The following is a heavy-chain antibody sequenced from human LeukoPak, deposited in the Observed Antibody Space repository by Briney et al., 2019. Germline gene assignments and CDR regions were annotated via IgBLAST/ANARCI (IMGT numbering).Heavy chain of an antibody. Sequence: GGSLRLSCAASGFTFSTYSMNRVRQAPGKGLEWISHISTSSTTIYYADSVKGRFTISRDNAKNSLYLQMNSLKTEDTAVYYCTSPGYGGNDYFDYWGQGTLVTVSS. CDR3: TSPGYGGNDYFDY. CDR2: ISTSSTTI. V-gene: IGHV3-48*01. CDR1: GFTFSTYS. D-gene: IGHD4-23*01. J-gene: IGHJ4*02.